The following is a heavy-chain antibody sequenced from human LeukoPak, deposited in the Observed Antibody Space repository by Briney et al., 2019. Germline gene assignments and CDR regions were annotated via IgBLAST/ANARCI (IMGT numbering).Heavy chain of an antibody. D-gene: IGHD6-19*01. CDR1: GGSFSGYY. CDR2: IYYSGST. V-gene: IGHV4-31*11. J-gene: IGHJ4*02. Sequence: SETLSLTCAVYGGSFSGYYWSWIRQHPGKGLEWIGYIYYSGSTYYNPSLKSRVTISVDTSKNQFSLKLSSVTAADTTVYYCARGSISSGLNFDYWGQGTLVTVSS. CDR3: ARGSISSGLNFDY.